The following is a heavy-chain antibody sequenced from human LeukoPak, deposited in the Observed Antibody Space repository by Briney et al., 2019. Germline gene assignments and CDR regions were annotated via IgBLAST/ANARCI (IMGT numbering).Heavy chain of an antibody. J-gene: IGHJ4*02. CDR3: ARGFIHYYDSSGYFDY. Sequence: PSETLSLTCAVYGGSFSGYYWSWIRQPPGKGLEWIGYIYYSGSTNYNPSLKSRVTILVDTSKNQFSLKLSSVTAADTAVYYCARGFIHYYDSSGYFDYWGQGTLVTVSS. CDR2: IYYSGST. D-gene: IGHD3-22*01. V-gene: IGHV4-59*01. CDR1: GGSFSGYY.